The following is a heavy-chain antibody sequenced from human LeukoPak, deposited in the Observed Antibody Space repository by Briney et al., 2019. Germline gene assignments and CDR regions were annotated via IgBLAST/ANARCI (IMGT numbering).Heavy chain of an antibody. CDR1: GFTFSDYY. V-gene: IGHV3-11*05. D-gene: IGHD6-13*01. CDR3: ARGGVAAAYCLDY. J-gene: IGHJ4*02. Sequence: GGSLTLSCAASGFTFSDYYMSWIRQAPGKGLEWISYISSSSSYTNYADSVKGRFTISRDNAKNSLYLQMNSLRAEDTAVYYCARGGVAAAYCLDYWGQGTLVTVSS. CDR2: ISSSSSYT.